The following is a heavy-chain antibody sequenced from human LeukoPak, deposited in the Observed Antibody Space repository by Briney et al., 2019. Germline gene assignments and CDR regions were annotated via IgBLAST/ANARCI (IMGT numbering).Heavy chain of an antibody. CDR3: TTGDGGNTIYYFDY. V-gene: IGHV3-15*01. J-gene: IGHJ4*02. CDR2: IKSKTDGGTT. CDR1: GFTFSNAW. D-gene: IGHD2-15*01. Sequence: NPGGSLRLSCAASGFTFSNAWMSWVRQAPGKGLEWVGRIKSKTDGGTTDYAAPVKGRFTISRDDSKNTLYLQMNSLKTEDTAVYYCTTGDGGNTIYYFDYWGQGTLVTVSS.